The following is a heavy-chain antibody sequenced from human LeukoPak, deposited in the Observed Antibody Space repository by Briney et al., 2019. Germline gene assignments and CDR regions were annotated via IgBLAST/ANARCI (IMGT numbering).Heavy chain of an antibody. CDR1: GFTFGDYA. D-gene: IGHD2-21*02. V-gene: IGHV3-49*04. CDR2: IRSKAYGGTI. CDR3: TRAAYLAGVVVTTSGDDWFDP. Sequence: GGSLRLSCTASGFTFGDYAMSWVRQAPGKGLEWVGFIRSKAYGGTIEYAASVRGRFTISRDDSKSIAYLQMNSLKTEDTAVYYCTRAAYLAGVVVTTSGDDWFDPWGQGTLVTVSS. J-gene: IGHJ5*02.